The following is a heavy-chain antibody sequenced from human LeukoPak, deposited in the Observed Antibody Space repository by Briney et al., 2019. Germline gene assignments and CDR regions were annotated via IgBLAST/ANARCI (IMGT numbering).Heavy chain of an antibody. J-gene: IGHJ6*02. D-gene: IGHD1-26*01. CDR1: GFTFSSYS. V-gene: IGHV3-21*01. CDR2: ISSSSSYI. CDR3: ASYPGRGMDV. Sequence: GGSLRLSCAASGFTFSSYSMNWVRQAPGKGLGWVSSISSSSSYIYYADSVKGRFTISRDNAKNSLYLQMNSLRAEDTAVYYCASYPGRGMDVWGQGNTVTVSS.